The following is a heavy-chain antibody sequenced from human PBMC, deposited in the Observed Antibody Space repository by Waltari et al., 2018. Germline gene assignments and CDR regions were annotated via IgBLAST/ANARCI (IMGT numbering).Heavy chain of an antibody. V-gene: IGHV3-21*02. Sequence: EVQLVEYGGGLVKPGGSLGLPCEACGCSLDSYTMNWVRQAPGKGLECVSSISRRATNIYYADSVRGRFTISRDNAKNSLYLQMNSLRAEDTALYYCAREDGGDAFDIWGQGTMVTVSS. CDR2: ISRRATNI. CDR3: AREDGGDAFDI. J-gene: IGHJ3*02. CDR1: GCSLDSYT.